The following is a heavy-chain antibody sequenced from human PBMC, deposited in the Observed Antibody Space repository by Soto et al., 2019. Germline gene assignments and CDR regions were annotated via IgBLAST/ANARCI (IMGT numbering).Heavy chain of an antibody. Sequence: QAQLVESGGGVVQPGRSLRLSCAASGFTFSSYGMHWVRQAPGKGLDWVAVIWYDGSNKYYADSVKGRFTISRDNSKNTLYLQMNSLRAEDTAVYYCARESGALTVTRYNWFDPWGQGTLVTVSS. D-gene: IGHD4-4*01. CDR3: ARESGALTVTRYNWFDP. CDR1: GFTFSSYG. V-gene: IGHV3-33*01. CDR2: IWYDGSNK. J-gene: IGHJ5*02.